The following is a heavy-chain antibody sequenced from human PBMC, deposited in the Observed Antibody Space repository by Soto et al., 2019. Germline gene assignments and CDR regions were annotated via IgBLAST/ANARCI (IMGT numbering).Heavy chain of an antibody. J-gene: IGHJ4*02. Sequence: TSETLSLTCPVSGGSIRTSGHYWGWIRQPPGKGLEWIGSMYYSGSTNYTPSLKSRVTISVDTSKNQFSLKLSSVTAADTAVYYRARHHDSWGQGTLVTVSS. V-gene: IGHV4-39*01. CDR1: GGSIRTSGHY. CDR2: MYYSGST. CDR3: ARHHDS.